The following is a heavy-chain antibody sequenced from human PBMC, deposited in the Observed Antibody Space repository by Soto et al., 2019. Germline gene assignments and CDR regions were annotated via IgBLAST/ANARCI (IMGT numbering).Heavy chain of an antibody. D-gene: IGHD3-10*01. CDR2: INHSGST. V-gene: IGHV4-34*01. J-gene: IGHJ5*02. Sequence: SETLSLTCAVYGGSFSGYYWSWIRQPPGKGLEWIGEINHSGSTNYNPSLKSRVTISVDTSKNQFSLKLSSVTAADTAVYYCARGGRYYGSGSYHKYNWFEPWGQGTLVTVSS. CDR3: ARGGRYYGSGSYHKYNWFEP. CDR1: GGSFSGYY.